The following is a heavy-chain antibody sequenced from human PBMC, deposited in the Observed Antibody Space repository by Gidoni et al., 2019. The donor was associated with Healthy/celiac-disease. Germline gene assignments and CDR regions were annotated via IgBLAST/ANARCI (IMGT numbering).Heavy chain of an antibody. Sequence: EVQLVESGGGLVPPGGSLRLSCSASGFTFSSYAMHWVRQPPGKGMEYVSAISSNGGSTYYADSVKGRFTIYRDNSKNTLYRQMSSLRAEDTAVYYCVKDLRGYGSGIGTYYRYYYYGMDVWGQGTTVTVSS. CDR2: ISSNGGST. J-gene: IGHJ6*02. CDR3: VKDLRGYGSGIGTYYRYYYYGMDV. D-gene: IGHD3-10*01. CDR1: GFTFSSYA. V-gene: IGHV3-64D*06.